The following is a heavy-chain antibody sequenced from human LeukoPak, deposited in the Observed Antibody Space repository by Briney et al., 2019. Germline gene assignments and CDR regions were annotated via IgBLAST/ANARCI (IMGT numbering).Heavy chain of an antibody. CDR1: GGSISSYY. V-gene: IGHV4-59*01. J-gene: IGHJ5*02. D-gene: IGHD2-2*02. Sequence: SETLSLTCTVSGGSISSYYWSWIRQPPGKGLEWIGYIYYSGSTNYNPSLKSRVTISVDTSKNQFSLKLSSVTAADTAVYYCARGTGTVVPAAIDWFGPWGQGTLVTVSS. CDR3: ARGTGTVVPAAIDWFGP. CDR2: IYYSGST.